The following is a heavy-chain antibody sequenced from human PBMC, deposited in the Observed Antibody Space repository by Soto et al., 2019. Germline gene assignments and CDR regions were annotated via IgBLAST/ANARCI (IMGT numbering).Heavy chain of an antibody. CDR2: ISYSGST. Sequence: TLSLTCTVSGGSISDGYYWSWIRQHPGKGLEWIGSISYSGSTSYNPSLKSRLTISVDRSKSQFSLNLSSVTAADTAVYYCARRDRSGYSYWLDTWGQGTLVTVSS. J-gene: IGHJ5*02. CDR3: ARRDRSGYSYWLDT. D-gene: IGHD3-22*01. CDR1: GGSISDGYY. V-gene: IGHV4-31*03.